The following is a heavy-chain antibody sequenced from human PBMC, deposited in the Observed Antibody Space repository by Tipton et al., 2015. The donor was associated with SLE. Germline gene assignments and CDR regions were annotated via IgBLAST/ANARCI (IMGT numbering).Heavy chain of an antibody. CDR3: APGGQLWLDGWGMDV. D-gene: IGHD5-18*01. Sequence: SLRLSCAASGFTFSNYAMSWVRQAPGKGLEWVSAISGSGGSTYYADSVKGRFTISRDNSKNTLHLEMNSLRAEDTAVYYCAPGGQLWLDGWGMDVWGQGTTVTVSS. J-gene: IGHJ6*02. V-gene: IGHV3-23*01. CDR1: GFTFSNYA. CDR2: ISGSGGST.